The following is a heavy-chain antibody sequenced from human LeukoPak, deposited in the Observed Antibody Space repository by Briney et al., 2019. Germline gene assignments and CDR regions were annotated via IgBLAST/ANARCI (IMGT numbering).Heavy chain of an antibody. Sequence: SETLSLTCTVSGGSISGSYWSWIRQPAGKGLEYIGRGIINYSPSLASRVTMSVDTSNSQFSLYLRSMTAADTAVYFCARGPGGASSEAWDFWGQGALVTVSS. CDR1: GGSISGSY. J-gene: IGHJ4*02. V-gene: IGHV4-4*07. CDR3: ARGPGGASSEAWDF. CDR2: GII. D-gene: IGHD4/OR15-4a*01.